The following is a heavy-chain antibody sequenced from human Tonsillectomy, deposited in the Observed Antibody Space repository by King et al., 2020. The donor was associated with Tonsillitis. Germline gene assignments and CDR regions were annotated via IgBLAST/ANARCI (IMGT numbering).Heavy chain of an antibody. D-gene: IGHD3-3*01. V-gene: IGHV4-30-4*01. CDR1: GDSITGGDYY. Sequence: VQLQESGPGLVKPSQTLSLTCTVSGDSITGGDYYWSWIRQTPGKGLEWIGNIYYTGRTYYNPSLKSRLTMSLDASNNQFSLKLTAVTATNTAVYYFARGRTILGVVVILDYWGLGTLVTVSS. J-gene: IGHJ4*02. CDR3: ARGRTILGVVVILDY. CDR2: IYYTGRT.